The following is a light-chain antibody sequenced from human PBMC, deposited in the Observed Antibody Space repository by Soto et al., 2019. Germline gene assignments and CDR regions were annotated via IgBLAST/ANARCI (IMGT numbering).Light chain of an antibody. Sequence: DIQMTQSPSSLSASVGDRVTVTCRASQSISNHLTWYQQKPGKAPKLLIYAASNLHSGVPSRFSGSGSGTEFTLTISSLQLEDFATYYCQESYSCPPWMFGQGTKVDIK. CDR2: AAS. J-gene: IGKJ1*01. CDR3: QESYSCPPWM. V-gene: IGKV1-39*01. CDR1: QSISNH.